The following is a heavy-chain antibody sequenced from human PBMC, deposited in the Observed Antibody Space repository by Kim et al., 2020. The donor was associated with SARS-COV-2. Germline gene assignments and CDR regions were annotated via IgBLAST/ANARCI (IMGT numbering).Heavy chain of an antibody. J-gene: IGHJ6*02. V-gene: IGHV3-23*01. CDR2: ISGGGGTT. CDR3: AKDQGEIRSSYNRYYAMDV. D-gene: IGHD3-10*01. Sequence: GGSLRLSCVASGFSFSNYAMNWVRQAPGKGPEWVSVISGGGGTTAYAESVKGRFSISRDNSRNTLYLQMNSLRAEDTAKYFCAKDQGEIRSSYNRYYAMDVWGQGTAVIVSS. CDR1: GFSFSNYA.